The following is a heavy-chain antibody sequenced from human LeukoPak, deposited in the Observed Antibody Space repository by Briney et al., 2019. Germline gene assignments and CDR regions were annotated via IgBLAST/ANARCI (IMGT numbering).Heavy chain of an antibody. CDR2: VGGGGGGT. CDR3: AKAASSSWPSYYYGMDV. D-gene: IGHD6-13*01. V-gene: IGHV3-23*01. Sequence: GGSLRLSCAASGFTLSSYAMTWVRQAPGRGLEWVSSVGGGGGGTYYADSVKGRFTISRDNSKDTLYLQMNGLRAEDTAVYYCAKAASSSWPSYYYGMDVWGQGTTVTVSS. CDR1: GFTLSSYA. J-gene: IGHJ6*02.